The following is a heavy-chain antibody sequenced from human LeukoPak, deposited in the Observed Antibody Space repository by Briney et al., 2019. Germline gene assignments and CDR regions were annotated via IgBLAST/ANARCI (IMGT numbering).Heavy chain of an antibody. CDR1: GYTFTSYG. CDR3: ARGYYYDSSGYYRDTYYFGY. J-gene: IGHJ4*02. Sequence: ATVKVSCKASGYTFTSYGISWVRQAPGQGLEWMGWISAYNGNTNYAQKLQGRVTMTTDTSTSTAYMELRSLRSDDTAVYYCARGYYYDSSGYYRDTYYFGYWGQGTLVTVSS. CDR2: ISAYNGNT. D-gene: IGHD3-22*01. V-gene: IGHV1-18*01.